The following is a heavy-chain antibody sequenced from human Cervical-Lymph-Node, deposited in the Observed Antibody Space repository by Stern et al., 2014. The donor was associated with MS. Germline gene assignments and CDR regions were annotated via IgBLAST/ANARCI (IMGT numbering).Heavy chain of an antibody. Sequence: VQLVESGGGVVQPGRSLSLSCVASGFTFSTYAIHWVRQAPGQGLEWVAFVSYDGTQRNSTDSVKARFPISRDNSKNTLYLHMNSLRDEDTAVYFCARGGRGVGLEYWGQGALVTVSS. CDR1: GFTFSTYA. CDR3: ARGGRGVGLEY. CDR2: VSYDGTQR. V-gene: IGHV3-30-3*01. D-gene: IGHD3-10*01. J-gene: IGHJ4*02.